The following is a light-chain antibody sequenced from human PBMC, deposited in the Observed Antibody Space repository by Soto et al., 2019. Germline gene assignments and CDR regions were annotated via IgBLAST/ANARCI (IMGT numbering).Light chain of an antibody. CDR1: STDFADFDY. Sequence: QSALTQPASVSGSPGQSITISCTGTSTDFADFDYVSWYQQHPGKAPKLMIYEVSNRHSGVSNRFSGSKSGNTASLTISGLQAEDEADYYCGSYTNVYTVLSGGGNKLTV. CDR3: GSYTNVYTVL. CDR2: EVS. V-gene: IGLV2-14*01. J-gene: IGLJ2*01.